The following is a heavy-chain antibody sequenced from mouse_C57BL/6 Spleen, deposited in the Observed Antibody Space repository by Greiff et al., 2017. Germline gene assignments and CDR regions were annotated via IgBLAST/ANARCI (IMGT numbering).Heavy chain of an antibody. V-gene: IGHV10-1*01. J-gene: IGHJ4*01. CDR1: GFSFNTYA. Sequence: EVQLVESGGGLVQPKGSLKLSCAASGFSFNTYAMNWVRQAPGKGLEWVARIRSKSNNYATYYADSVKDRFTISRDDSESMLYLQMNNLKAEDTAMYYCVGSNYVEYAMDYWGQGTSVTVSS. D-gene: IGHD2-5*01. CDR2: IRSKSNNYAT. CDR3: VGSNYVEYAMDY.